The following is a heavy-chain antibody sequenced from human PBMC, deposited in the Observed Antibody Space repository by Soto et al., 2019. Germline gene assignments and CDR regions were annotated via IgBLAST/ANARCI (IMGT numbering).Heavy chain of an antibody. V-gene: IGHV1-69*01. J-gene: IGHJ6*02. CDR3: AREGGGEMATTRRGGGGDYYGMDV. Sequence: QVQLVQSGAEVKKPGSSVKVSCKASGGTFSSYAISWVRQAPGQGLEWMGGIIPIFGTANYAQKFQGRVTITADESTRTAYMERSSLRSEDTAVYDWAREGGGEMATTRRGGGGDYYGMDVWGQGTTVTVSS. CDR2: IIPIFGTA. D-gene: IGHD3-16*01. CDR1: GGTFSSYA.